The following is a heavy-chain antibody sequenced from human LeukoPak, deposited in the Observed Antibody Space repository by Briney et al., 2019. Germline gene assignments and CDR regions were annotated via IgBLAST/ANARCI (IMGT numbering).Heavy chain of an antibody. Sequence: GASLKISCKGSGSSFTRYWIGWVRQLPGKGLEWMGIIYPSDSDTRYSPSFQGQVTISADKSISTAYLQWSSLKASDTAMYYCAKTFMGLPYLDYWGQGTLVTVSS. V-gene: IGHV5-51*01. CDR3: AKTFMGLPYLDY. D-gene: IGHD5-12*01. CDR2: IYPSDSDT. CDR1: GSSFTRYW. J-gene: IGHJ4*02.